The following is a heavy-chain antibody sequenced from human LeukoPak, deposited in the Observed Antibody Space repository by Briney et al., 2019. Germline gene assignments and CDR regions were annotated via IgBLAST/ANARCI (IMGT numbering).Heavy chain of an antibody. CDR1: GYTFTSYA. D-gene: IGHD6-13*01. CDR3: ARVADSSSWYLNWFDP. Sequence: ASVKVSCKASGYTFTSYAMNWVRQAPGQGLEWMGWINTNTGNPTYAQGFTGWFVFSLDTSVSTAYLQISSLKAEDTAVYYCARVADSSSWYLNWFDPWGQGTLVTVSS. CDR2: INTNTGNP. V-gene: IGHV7-4-1*02. J-gene: IGHJ5*02.